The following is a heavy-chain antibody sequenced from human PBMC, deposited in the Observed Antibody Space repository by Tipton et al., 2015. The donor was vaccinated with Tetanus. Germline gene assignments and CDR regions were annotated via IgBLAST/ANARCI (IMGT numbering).Heavy chain of an antibody. Sequence: TLSLTCIVSGGSMSGSGHYGAWVRQSPGKGLEWIGSISYSGRTYYSPSLKSRVTMSVDTSKKDFSVRLGSVTAADTAVYYCARGVPYSTTMGSDWFDPWGQGTLVTVSS. CDR3: ARGVPYSTTMGSDWFDP. V-gene: IGHV4-39*02. CDR2: ISYSGRT. CDR1: GGSMSGSGHY. D-gene: IGHD2-2*01. J-gene: IGHJ5*02.